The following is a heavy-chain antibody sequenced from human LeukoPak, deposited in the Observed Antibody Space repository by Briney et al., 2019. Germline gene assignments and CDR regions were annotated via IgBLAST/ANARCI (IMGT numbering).Heavy chain of an antibody. V-gene: IGHV1-69*04. Sequence: ASVKVSCKASGGTFSSNAISWVRQAPGQGLEWMGRIIPILGIANYAQKFQGRVTITADKSTSTAYMELSSLRSEDTAVYYCARDAYDSSGYHTSFDYWGQGTLVTVSS. CDR1: GGTFSSNA. CDR2: IIPILGIA. CDR3: ARDAYDSSGYHTSFDY. D-gene: IGHD3-22*01. J-gene: IGHJ4*02.